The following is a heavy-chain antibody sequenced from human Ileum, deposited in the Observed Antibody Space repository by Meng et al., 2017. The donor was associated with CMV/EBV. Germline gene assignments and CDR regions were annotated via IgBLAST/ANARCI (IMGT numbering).Heavy chain of an antibody. CDR1: GFTFSSYS. CDR2: ISSSSTTI. CDR3: AREYSSSSGRSFDH. D-gene: IGHD6-6*01. Sequence: ESLKISCAASGFTFSSYSLNWVRQAPGKGLEWISYISSSSTTIYYADSVKGRFTISRDNAKNSLYLQMNSLRAEDTAVYYCAREYSSSSGRSFDHWGQGTLVTVSS. J-gene: IGHJ4*02. V-gene: IGHV3-48*04.